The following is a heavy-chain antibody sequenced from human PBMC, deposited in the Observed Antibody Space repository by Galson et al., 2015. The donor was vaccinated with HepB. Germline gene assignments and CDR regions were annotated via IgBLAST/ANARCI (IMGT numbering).Heavy chain of an antibody. CDR2: LSPNSGHT. D-gene: IGHD2-8*01. V-gene: IGHV1-8*01. CDR1: GYSFSSYD. CDR3: ARGANGWFLY. Sequence: SVKVSCKASGYSFSSYDINWVRQSPGRGLEWMGWLSPNSGHTDYALKFQGRVTMTRDTSIDTAYLELSSLRSDDTAVYHCARGANGWFLYWGQGTLITVSS. J-gene: IGHJ4*02.